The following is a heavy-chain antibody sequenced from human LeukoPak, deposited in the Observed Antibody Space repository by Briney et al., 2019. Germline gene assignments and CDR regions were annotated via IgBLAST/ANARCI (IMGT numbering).Heavy chain of an antibody. V-gene: IGHV3-21*01. J-gene: IGHJ3*02. CDR1: GFTFSSYS. CDR2: ISSSSSYI. Sequence: GGSLRLSCAASGFTFSSYSMNWVRQAPGKGLEWVSSISSSSSYIYYADSVKGRFTISRDNAKNSLYLQMNSLRAEDTAVYYCARDKTESYHLAFDIWGQGTMVTVSS. CDR3: ARDKTESYHLAFDI. D-gene: IGHD1-26*01.